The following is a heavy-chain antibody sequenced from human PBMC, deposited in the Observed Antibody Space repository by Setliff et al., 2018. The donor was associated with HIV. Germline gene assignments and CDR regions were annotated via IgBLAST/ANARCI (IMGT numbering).Heavy chain of an antibody. D-gene: IGHD5-12*01. J-gene: IGHJ4*02. CDR1: GYSISSGCY. V-gene: IGHV4-38-2*01. Sequence: PSETLSLTCAVSGYSISSGCYWGWIRQPPGKGLEWIGGMYHTGSTYYSPSLNSRFIISVDTSKNQFSLKLRSVTAADTAVYYCARQPLYNDYDWRSYYFDYWGQGSLVTVSS. CDR2: MYHTGST. CDR3: ARQPLYNDYDWRSYYFDY.